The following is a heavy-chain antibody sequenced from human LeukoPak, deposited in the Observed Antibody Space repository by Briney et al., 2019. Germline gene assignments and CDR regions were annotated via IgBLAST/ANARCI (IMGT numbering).Heavy chain of an antibody. CDR3: ARGLTYGSGYASTDY. D-gene: IGHD3-10*01. Sequence: SVKVSCKASGYTFTSYAMNWVRQAPGQGLEWMGRIIPILGIANYAQKFQGRVTITADKSTSTAYMELSSLRSEDTAVYYCARGLTYGSGYASTDYWGQGTLVTVSS. CDR1: GYTFTSYA. V-gene: IGHV1-69*04. J-gene: IGHJ4*02. CDR2: IIPILGIA.